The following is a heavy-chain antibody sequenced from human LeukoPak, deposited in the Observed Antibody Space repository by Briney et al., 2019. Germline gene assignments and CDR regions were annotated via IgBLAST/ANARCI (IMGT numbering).Heavy chain of an antibody. D-gene: IGHD5-18*01. CDR1: GFTFNNYG. V-gene: IGHV3-33*01. CDR3: ARGGYSYGYATAY. J-gene: IGHJ4*02. CDR2: IWYDGSRT. Sequence: PGGSLRLSCATSGFTFNNYGMHWVRQAPGKGLEWVAHIWYDGSRTYYADSVKGRFTISRDTSKNTLSLQMNSRSAEDTAVYYCARGGYSYGYATAYWGQGTLVTVSS.